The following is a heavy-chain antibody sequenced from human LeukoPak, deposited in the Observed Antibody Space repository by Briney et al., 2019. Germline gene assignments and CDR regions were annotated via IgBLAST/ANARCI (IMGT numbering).Heavy chain of an antibody. CDR3: ARVEEDSSGCFDY. J-gene: IGHJ4*02. Sequence: SETLSLTCTVSGGSISSSSYYWGWIRQPPGKGLESIGSIYYSGSTYYNPSLKSRVTISVDTSKNQFSLKLSSVTAADTAVYYCARVEEDSSGCFDYWGQGTLVTVSS. D-gene: IGHD6-19*01. V-gene: IGHV4-39*07. CDR2: IYYSGST. CDR1: GGSISSSSYY.